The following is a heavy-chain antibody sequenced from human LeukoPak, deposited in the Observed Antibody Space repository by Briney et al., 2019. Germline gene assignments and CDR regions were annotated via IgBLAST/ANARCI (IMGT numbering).Heavy chain of an antibody. CDR1: GFTFSSYA. CDR2: ISYDGSNK. D-gene: IGHD3-3*01. Sequence: PGRSLRLSCAASGFTFSSYAMHWVRQAPGKGLEWVAVISYDGSNKYYADSVKGRFTISRDNSKNTLYLQMNSLRAEDTAVYYCASYWDTMTNLDYWGQGTLVTVSS. J-gene: IGHJ4*02. CDR3: ASYWDTMTNLDY. V-gene: IGHV3-30*04.